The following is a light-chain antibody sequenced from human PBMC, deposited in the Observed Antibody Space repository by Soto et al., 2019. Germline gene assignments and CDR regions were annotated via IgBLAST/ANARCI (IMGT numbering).Light chain of an antibody. V-gene: IGKV3-11*01. CDR1: QSVRTY. J-gene: IGKJ4*01. Sequence: IVLTQSPATLSLSPGERATLSCRASQSVRTYLAWYQQKPGQAPRLFIYDASNRATGIPARFSGSGSGTDFTLTIRSLEPEDFAVYYCQQHSNWPLTFGGGTKVAIK. CDR2: DAS. CDR3: QQHSNWPLT.